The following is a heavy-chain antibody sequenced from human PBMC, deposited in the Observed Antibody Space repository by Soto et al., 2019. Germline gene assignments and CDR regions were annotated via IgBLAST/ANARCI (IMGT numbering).Heavy chain of an antibody. CDR3: ARALAYCGGDCYSPFDY. J-gene: IGHJ4*02. V-gene: IGHV1-18*01. D-gene: IGHD2-21*02. CDR1: GYTFTSYG. CDR2: ISAYNGNT. Sequence: QVQLVQSGAEVKKPGASVKVSCKASGYTFTSYGISWVRQAPGQGLEWMGWISAYNGNTNYAQKLQGRVTMTTDTSXSXXYMELRSLRSDDTAVYYCARALAYCGGDCYSPFDYWGQGTLVTVSS.